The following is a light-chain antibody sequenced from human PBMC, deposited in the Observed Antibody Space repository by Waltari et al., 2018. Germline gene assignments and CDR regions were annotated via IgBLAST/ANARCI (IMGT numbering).Light chain of an antibody. CDR2: DVS. CDR3: QTWDDTIVM. CDR1: SSDVGGYNY. Sequence: QSALTQPRSVSGSPGQSVTISCTGTSSDVGGYNYVSWYQQHPGKAPKLMISDVSNRPPGVPGRFSGSKSGNTASLTISGLQAMDEADYFCQTWDDTIVMFGGGTKLTVL. J-gene: IGLJ3*02. V-gene: IGLV2-11*01.